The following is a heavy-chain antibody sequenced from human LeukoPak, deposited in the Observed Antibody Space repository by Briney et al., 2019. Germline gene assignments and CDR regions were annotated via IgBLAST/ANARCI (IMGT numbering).Heavy chain of an antibody. CDR1: GFTFSSYA. Sequence: GGSLRLSCAASGFTFSSYAMHWVRQAPGKGLEWVAVISYDGSNKYYADSVKGRFTISRDNSKNTLYLQMNSLRAEDTAVYYCARAPRGYCSSTSCLLFDYWGQGTLVTVSS. CDR3: ARAPRGYCSSTSCLLFDY. CDR2: ISYDGSNK. D-gene: IGHD2-2*01. J-gene: IGHJ4*02. V-gene: IGHV3-30-3*01.